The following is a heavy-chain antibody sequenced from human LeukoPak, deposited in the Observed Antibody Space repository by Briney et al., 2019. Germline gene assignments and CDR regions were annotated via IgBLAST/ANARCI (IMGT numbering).Heavy chain of an antibody. J-gene: IGHJ3*02. Sequence: GGSLRLSCAASGFTFSSYWMTWVRQAPGKGLEWVANIKQDGSDKYYMDSVRGRFTISRDNAKNSLYLQMNSLRVEDTAVYYCARDVEMYSSTWSDAFDIWGQGTVVTVSS. CDR2: IKQDGSDK. CDR1: GFTFSSYW. CDR3: ARDVEMYSSTWSDAFDI. D-gene: IGHD6-13*01. V-gene: IGHV3-7*01.